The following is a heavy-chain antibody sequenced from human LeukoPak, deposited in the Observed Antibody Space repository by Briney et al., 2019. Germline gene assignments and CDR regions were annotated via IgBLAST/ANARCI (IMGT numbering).Heavy chain of an antibody. CDR2: IYSGGST. Sequence: GGSLRLSCAASGFTVSSNYMSWVHQAPGKGLEWVSVIYSGGSTYYADSVKDRFTISRDNSKNTLYLQMNSLRAEDTAVYYCARRPGSDYYGMDVWGQGTTVTVSS. CDR1: GFTVSSNY. J-gene: IGHJ6*02. D-gene: IGHD1-14*01. V-gene: IGHV3-66*01. CDR3: ARRPGSDYYGMDV.